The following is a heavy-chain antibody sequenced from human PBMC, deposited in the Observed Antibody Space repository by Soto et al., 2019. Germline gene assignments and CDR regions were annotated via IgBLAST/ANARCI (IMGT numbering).Heavy chain of an antibody. CDR1: GFTFSSYG. D-gene: IGHD2-2*01. J-gene: IGHJ6*02. CDR3: ARGIVVPAAIIYYYYGMDV. Sequence: GGSLRLSCAASGFTFSSYGMHWVRQAPGKGLEWVAVIWYDGSNKYYADSVKGRFTISRDSSKNTLYLQMNSLRAEDTAVYYCARGIVVPAAIIYYYYGMDVWGQGTTVTVSS. V-gene: IGHV3-33*01. CDR2: IWYDGSNK.